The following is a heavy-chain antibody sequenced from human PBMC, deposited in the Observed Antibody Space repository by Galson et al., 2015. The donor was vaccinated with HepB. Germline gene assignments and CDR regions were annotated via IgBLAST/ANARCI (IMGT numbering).Heavy chain of an antibody. Sequence: SLRLSCAASGFIFTSYSINWVRQAPGKGLEWVSSISSSSRYIYYADSVKGRFIISRDNAKNSLSLQINSLRAEDTAVYYCARGMDGYNWGGYYFDYWGQGTLVTVSS. CDR3: ARGMDGYNWGGYYFDY. CDR2: ISSSSRYI. V-gene: IGHV3-21*01. J-gene: IGHJ4*02. CDR1: GFIFTSYS. D-gene: IGHD5-24*01.